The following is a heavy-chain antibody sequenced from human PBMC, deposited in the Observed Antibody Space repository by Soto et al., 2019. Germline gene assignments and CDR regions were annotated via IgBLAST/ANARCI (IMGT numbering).Heavy chain of an antibody. CDR3: ARDPTYPCNSTSCYGYYYYMDV. D-gene: IGHD2-2*01. CDR1: GFTFSSYG. CDR2: IWYDGSNK. J-gene: IGHJ6*03. Sequence: PGGSLRLSCAASGFTFSSYGMHWVRQAPGKGLEWVAVIWYDGSNKYYADSVKGRFTISRDNSKNTLYLQMNSLRAEDTAVHYCARDPTYPCNSTSCYGYYYYMDVWGKGTTVTVSS. V-gene: IGHV3-33*01.